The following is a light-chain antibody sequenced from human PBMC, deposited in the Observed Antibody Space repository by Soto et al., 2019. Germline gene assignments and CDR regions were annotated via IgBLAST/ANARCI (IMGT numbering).Light chain of an antibody. Sequence: QTVVTQESSFSVSPGGTVTLTCGLISGSVSTANNPNWYQQTPGQAPRTLIYSTSTRSSGVPDRFSGSIRGNKAALTITGAQAEDEAEYHCVLYMGSGAYLFGPGTKVTVL. CDR1: SGSVSTANN. V-gene: IGLV8-61*01. J-gene: IGLJ1*01. CDR2: STS. CDR3: VLYMGSGAYL.